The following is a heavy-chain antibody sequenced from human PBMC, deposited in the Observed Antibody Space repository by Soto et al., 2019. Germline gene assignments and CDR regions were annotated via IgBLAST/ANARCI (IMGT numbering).Heavy chain of an antibody. CDR1: EFTFSNYA. V-gene: IGHV3-23*01. D-gene: IGHD2-21*01. CDR2: ISASGAAT. Sequence: GGSLRLSCTASEFTFSNYAMSWVRQAPGKGLEWVSAISASGAATYYVDSVKGRFTISRDNSKNTLYVQMNSLRAEDTGVYYCARCPVLSTPSGGWCNWFDPWGQGTLVTVSS. J-gene: IGHJ5*02. CDR3: ARCPVLSTPSGGWCNWFDP.